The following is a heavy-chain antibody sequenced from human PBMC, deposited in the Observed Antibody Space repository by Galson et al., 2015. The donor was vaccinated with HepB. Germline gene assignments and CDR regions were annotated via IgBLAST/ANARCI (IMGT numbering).Heavy chain of an antibody. CDR3: VGQVYSGNWESPDP. CDR2: IGTKGYNYAT. D-gene: IGHD6-13*01. V-gene: IGHV3-73*01. Sequence: SLRLSCAASGFTFSGSAIHWVRQASGKGLEWVGRIGTKGYNYATAYTESLKGRFTISRDDSQNTAFLQMNSLRTEDTALYYCVGQVYSGNWESPDPWGQGTLVTVSS. J-gene: IGHJ5*02. CDR1: GFTFSGSA.